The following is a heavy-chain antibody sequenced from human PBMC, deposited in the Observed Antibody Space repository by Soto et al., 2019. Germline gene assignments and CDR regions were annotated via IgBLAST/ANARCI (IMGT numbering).Heavy chain of an antibody. CDR1: GGSISSSNW. D-gene: IGHD6-13*01. CDR2: IYHSGST. V-gene: IGHV4-4*02. J-gene: IGHJ4*02. Sequence: KSSETLSLTCAVSGGSISSSNWWSWVRQPPGKGLEWIGEIYHSGSTNYNPSLKSRVTISVDKSKNQFSLKLSSVTAADTAVYYCASTIIAAAGTFDYWGQGTLVTVSS. CDR3: ASTIIAAAGTFDY.